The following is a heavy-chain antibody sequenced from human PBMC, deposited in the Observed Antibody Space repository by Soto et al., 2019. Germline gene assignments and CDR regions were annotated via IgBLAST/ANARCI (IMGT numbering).Heavy chain of an antibody. CDR1: GFSLSTTGVG. CDR3: VQSRCGGDCLQSYSSHSYYGLDV. J-gene: IGHJ6*02. CDR2: IYWDDDK. D-gene: IGHD2-21*02. Sequence: QITLKESGPTLVKPTQTLTLTCTFSGFSLSTTGVGVGWIRQPPGKALEWLALIYWDDDKRYNPSLNSRLTSTKDNSKNQVVLAMTNMDPVDTATYYCVQSRCGGDCLQSYSSHSYYGLDVWGQGTPVTVSS. V-gene: IGHV2-5*02.